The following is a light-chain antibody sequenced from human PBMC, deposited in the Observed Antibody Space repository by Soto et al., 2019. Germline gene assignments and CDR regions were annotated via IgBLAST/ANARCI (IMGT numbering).Light chain of an antibody. CDR1: SSNIGAGYD. Sequence: QSVLTQPHSVSGAPGQRVTISCTGCSSNIGAGYDVHWYQQLPGTAPKLLIYGNSNRPSGVPDRFSGSKSGTSAALAITGLQVEDEADYYCQSYDSSLSGNVVFGGGTKLTVL. J-gene: IGLJ2*01. CDR2: GNS. V-gene: IGLV1-40*01. CDR3: QSYDSSLSGNVV.